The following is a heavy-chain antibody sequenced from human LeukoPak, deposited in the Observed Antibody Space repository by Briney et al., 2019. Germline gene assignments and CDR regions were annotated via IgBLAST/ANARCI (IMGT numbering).Heavy chain of an antibody. CDR2: TYFRSKWYN. J-gene: IGHJ4*02. CDR1: GDSVSSNSAA. Sequence: SQTLSLTCAISGDSVSSNSAARNWIRQSPSRGFEWLGRTYFRSKWYNDYAASVKSRITVNPDTSKSHFSLQLSSVTLEDTAIYYCARTYSGNCDYWGQGTLVTVSS. D-gene: IGHD4-23*01. V-gene: IGHV6-1*01. CDR3: ARTYSGNCDY.